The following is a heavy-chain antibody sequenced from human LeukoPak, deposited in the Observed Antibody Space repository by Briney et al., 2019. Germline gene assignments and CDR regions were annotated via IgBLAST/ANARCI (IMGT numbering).Heavy chain of an antibody. Sequence: SETLSLTCTVSGFSISSGYYWGWIRPPPGKGLEWIGSIYHSGSTYYNPSLKSRVTILLDTSKNQFSLKLSSVTAADTAVYYCARRSYHDYWGQGTLVTVSS. CDR1: GFSISSGYY. V-gene: IGHV4-38-2*02. J-gene: IGHJ4*02. D-gene: IGHD1-26*01. CDR2: IYHSGST. CDR3: ARRSYHDY.